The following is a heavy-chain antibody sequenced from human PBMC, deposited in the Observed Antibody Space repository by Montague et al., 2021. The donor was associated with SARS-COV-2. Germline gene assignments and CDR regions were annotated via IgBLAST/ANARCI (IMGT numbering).Heavy chain of an antibody. V-gene: IGHV4-39*01. D-gene: IGHD3-10*01. J-gene: IGHJ6*03. CDR2: ISYSGRT. Sequence: SETLSLTCTVSGGSVSSSPYYWGWIRQPPGRGLEWVGSISYSGRTYFSPSLKSRLTISVDSSENQFSLRLSSVTAADTAVYYCASSYYYGSGTYVYNYYMDAWAKGTTVPVS. CDR1: GGSVSSSPYY. CDR3: ASSYYYGSGTYVYNYYMDA.